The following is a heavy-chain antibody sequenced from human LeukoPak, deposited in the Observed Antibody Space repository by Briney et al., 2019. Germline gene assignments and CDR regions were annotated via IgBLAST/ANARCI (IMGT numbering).Heavy chain of an antibody. D-gene: IGHD1-26*01. CDR2: INPNSGGT. J-gene: IGHJ3*02. CDR1: GYTFTNYG. V-gene: IGHV1-2*06. CDR3: ASLARENDAFDI. Sequence: GASVKVSCKTSGYTFTNYGISWVRQAPGQGLEWMGRINPNSGGTNYAQKFQGRVTMTRDTSISTAYMELSRLRSDDTAVYYCASLARENDAFDIWGQGTMVTVSS.